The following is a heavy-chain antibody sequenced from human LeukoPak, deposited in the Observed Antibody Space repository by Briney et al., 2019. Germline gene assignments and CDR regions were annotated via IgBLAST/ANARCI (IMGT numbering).Heavy chain of an antibody. Sequence: GASVKVSCKASGYTFTGYYMHWVRQAPGQGLEWMGWINPNSGGTNYAQKFQGRVTMTRDTSISTAYMELSRLRSDDTAVYYCARARTPHIVVVTAQRYYFDYWGQGTPVTVSS. CDR2: INPNSGGT. V-gene: IGHV1-2*02. CDR1: GYTFTGYY. J-gene: IGHJ4*02. CDR3: ARARTPHIVVVTAQRYYFDY. D-gene: IGHD2-21*02.